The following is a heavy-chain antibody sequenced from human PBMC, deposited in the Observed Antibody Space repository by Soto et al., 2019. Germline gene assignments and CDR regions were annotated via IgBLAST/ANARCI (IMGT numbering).Heavy chain of an antibody. CDR3: AREDMYYYDSSGYYDAFDI. CDR1: GYTFTSYG. D-gene: IGHD3-22*01. CDR2: ISAYNGNT. V-gene: IGHV1-18*04. J-gene: IGHJ3*02. Sequence: RASVKVSCKASGYTFTSYGISWVRQAPGQGLEWMGWISAYNGNTNYAQKLQGRVTMTKDTSTSTAYMELTSLRSDDTAVYYCAREDMYYYDSSGYYDAFDIWGQGTVVTVSS.